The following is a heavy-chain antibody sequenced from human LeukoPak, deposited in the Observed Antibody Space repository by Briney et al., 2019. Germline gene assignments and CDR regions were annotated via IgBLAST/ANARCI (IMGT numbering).Heavy chain of an antibody. CDR1: GFTFDDYG. Sequence: PGGSLRLSCAASGFTFDDYGMSWVRQVPGKGLEWVSGINWNGGGTGYADSVKGRFTISRDNAKNSLYLQMSSLRADDTALYFCARLHRYGYYYYMDVWGKGTTVSVSS. CDR2: INWNGGGT. J-gene: IGHJ6*03. D-gene: IGHD5-18*01. CDR3: ARLHRYGYYYYMDV. V-gene: IGHV3-20*04.